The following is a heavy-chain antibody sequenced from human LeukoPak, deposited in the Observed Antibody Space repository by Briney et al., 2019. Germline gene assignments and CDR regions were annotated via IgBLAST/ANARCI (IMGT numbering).Heavy chain of an antibody. D-gene: IGHD6-13*01. CDR3: GKDQNVAAAGFPYDY. V-gene: IGHV3-30*18. Sequence: GGSLRLSCAASGFTFSSYGIHWVRQAPGKGLEWVAVISNDGSNKYYADSVKGRFTISRDNSKNTLYLQMNSLRAEDTAVYYCGKDQNVAAAGFPYDYWGQGTLVTVSS. J-gene: IGHJ4*02. CDR2: ISNDGSNK. CDR1: GFTFSSYG.